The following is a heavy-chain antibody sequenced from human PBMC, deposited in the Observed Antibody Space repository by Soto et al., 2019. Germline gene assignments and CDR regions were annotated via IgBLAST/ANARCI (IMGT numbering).Heavy chain of an antibody. CDR1: GGTFSSYA. J-gene: IGHJ5*02. CDR2: IIPIFGTA. CDR3: ARDRSSGYSYGYGIGFWFDP. Sequence: QVQLVQSGAEVQKPGSSVKVSCKASGGTFSSYAISWVRQAPGQGLEWMGGIIPIFGTANYAQKIQDTVTITADKSMSTAYMALSSLRSEDTAVYYCARDRSSGYSYGYGIGFWFDPWGQGTLVTVSS. V-gene: IGHV1-69*06. D-gene: IGHD5-18*01.